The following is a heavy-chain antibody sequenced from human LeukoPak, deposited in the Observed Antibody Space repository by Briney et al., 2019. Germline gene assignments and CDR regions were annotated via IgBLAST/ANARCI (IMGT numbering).Heavy chain of an antibody. Sequence: GGSLRLSCAASGFTFSSYSMNWVRQAPGKGLEWVSSISSSSSYIYYADSVKGRFTISRDNSKNTLYLQMNGLRAEDTAVYYCARVTGYSSGWYNYWGQGTLVTVSS. CDR3: ARVTGYSSGWYNY. CDR2: ISSSSSYI. J-gene: IGHJ4*02. CDR1: GFTFSSYS. V-gene: IGHV3-21*04. D-gene: IGHD6-19*01.